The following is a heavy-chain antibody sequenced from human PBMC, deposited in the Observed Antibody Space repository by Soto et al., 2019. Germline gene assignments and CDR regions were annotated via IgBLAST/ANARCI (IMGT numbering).Heavy chain of an antibody. Sequence: GASVKVSCQASGSIFTTYAMHWVRQAPGQRLEWMGWINVGNGNTKYSQKFHGRVTITRDTSASTAHMERSSLRSEDTAVYYCAYDSSGYLDYWGQGTLVTVSS. CDR3: AYDSSGYLDY. D-gene: IGHD3-22*01. CDR1: GSIFTTYA. V-gene: IGHV1-3*01. J-gene: IGHJ4*02. CDR2: INVGNGNT.